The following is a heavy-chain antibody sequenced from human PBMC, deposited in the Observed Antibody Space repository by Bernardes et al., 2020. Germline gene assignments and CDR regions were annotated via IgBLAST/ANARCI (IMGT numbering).Heavy chain of an antibody. V-gene: IGHV3-21*01. CDR2: ISSSSSYI. Sequence: GGSLRLSCAASGFTFSSYSMNWVRQAPGKGLEWVSSISSSSSYIYYADSVKGRFTISRDNAKNSLYLQMNSLRAEDTAVYYCARDIPSGGVVGYWGQGTRVTVSA. D-gene: IGHD3-16*01. J-gene: IGHJ4*02. CDR1: GFTFSSYS. CDR3: ARDIPSGGVVGY.